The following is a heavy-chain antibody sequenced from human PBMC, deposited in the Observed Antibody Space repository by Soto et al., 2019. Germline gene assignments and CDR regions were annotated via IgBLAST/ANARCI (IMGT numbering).Heavy chain of an antibody. CDR2: IFGHGNE. Sequence: QITLKESGPALVKPTQTLTVTCTFSGFSLTTSAAGVGWIRQTPGKALEWLAVIFGHGNEKYSPSLANRLTITKDTSKSQVVLTLTNVDPLDTATYFCAHMSYCGTYYFDSWGQGTLVTVSS. J-gene: IGHJ4*02. CDR3: AHMSYCGTYYFDS. CDR1: GFSLTTSAAG. V-gene: IGHV2-5*01. D-gene: IGHD1-26*01.